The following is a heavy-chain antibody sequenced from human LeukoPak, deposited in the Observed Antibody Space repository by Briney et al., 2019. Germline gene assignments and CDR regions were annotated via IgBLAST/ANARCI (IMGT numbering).Heavy chain of an antibody. J-gene: IGHJ4*02. Sequence: GGSLRLSCAASGFTFSSYWMNWARQAPGKGLEWVSYISSSSSTIYYAGSVKGRFTISRDNAKNSLYLQMNSLRAEDTAVYYCARDGDYWGQGTLVTVSS. CDR1: GFTFSSYW. CDR3: ARDGDY. CDR2: ISSSSSTI. V-gene: IGHV3-48*01.